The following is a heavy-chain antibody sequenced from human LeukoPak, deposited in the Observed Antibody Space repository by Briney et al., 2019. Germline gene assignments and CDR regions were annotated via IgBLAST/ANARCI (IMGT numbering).Heavy chain of an antibody. CDR1: GYTFTSYA. D-gene: IGHD5-12*01. J-gene: IGHJ4*02. CDR3: ARDSTRYSGYGVLDY. Sequence: ASVKVSCKASGYTFTSYAMNWVRQAPGQGLEWMGIINPSGGSTSYAQKFQGRVTMTRDTSTSTVYMELSSLRPEDTAVYYCARDSTRYSGYGVLDYWGQGTLVTVSS. CDR2: INPSGGST. V-gene: IGHV1-46*01.